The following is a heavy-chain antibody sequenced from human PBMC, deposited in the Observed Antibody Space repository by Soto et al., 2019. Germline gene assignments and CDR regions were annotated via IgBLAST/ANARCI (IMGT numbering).Heavy chain of an antibody. J-gene: IGHJ3*01. CDR1: GDSVSNKYVA. V-gene: IGHV6-1*01. Sequence: PSQTLSLTCAISGDSVSNKYVAWDWIRQSPLRGLEWLGRTYYSSKWYNDYAMSVKSRITVNSDTSKNQFSLHLNSVTPEDTAVYYCARGNNSAFDVWSQGTMVTVSS. CDR3: ARGNNSAFDV. CDR2: TYYSSKWYN.